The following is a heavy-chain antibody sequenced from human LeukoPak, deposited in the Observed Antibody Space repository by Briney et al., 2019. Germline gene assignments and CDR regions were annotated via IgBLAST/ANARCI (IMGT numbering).Heavy chain of an antibody. J-gene: IGHJ4*02. CDR1: GFSFSTYW. CDR2: ISGEGRTT. V-gene: IGHV3-74*01. D-gene: IGHD6-19*01. Sequence: GGSLRLSCAASGFSFSTYWMHWVRQVPGKGLVWVSRISGEGRTTSYADPVKGRFTISRDNAKSTLYLQMDSLKAEDTAVYYCTSHPIAVATSGDYWGQGTLVTVSS. CDR3: TSHPIAVATSGDY.